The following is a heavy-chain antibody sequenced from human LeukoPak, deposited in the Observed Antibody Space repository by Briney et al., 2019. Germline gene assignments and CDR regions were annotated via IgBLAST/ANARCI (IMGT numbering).Heavy chain of an antibody. V-gene: IGHV4-59*08. CDR3: ARGSNWGDY. D-gene: IGHD7-27*01. CDR2: ISNSGST. Sequence: PSETLSLTCTVPGGSISDYYWSWIRQPPGKGLEWIGYISNSGSTSYNPSLKSRVTMSVDTSKNQFSLRLSSVTAADTAVYYCARGSNWGDYWGRGTLVTVSS. J-gene: IGHJ4*02. CDR1: GGSISDYY.